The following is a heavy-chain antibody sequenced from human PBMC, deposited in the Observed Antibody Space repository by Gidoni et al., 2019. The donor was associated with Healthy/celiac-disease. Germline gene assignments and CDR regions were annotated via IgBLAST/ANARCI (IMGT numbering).Heavy chain of an antibody. J-gene: IGHJ6*02. D-gene: IGHD3-10*01. CDR3: ARDKDYGSGSYFGPGYYYYYYGMDV. CDR2: ISSSSSYI. V-gene: IGHV3-21*01. CDR1: GFTFSSYS. Sequence: EVQLVESGGGLVKPGGSLRLSCAASGFTFSSYSMNWVRQAPGKGLEWVSSISSSSSYIYYADSVKGRFTISRDNAKNSLYLQMNSLRAEDTAVYYCARDKDYGSGSYFGPGYYYYYYGMDVWGQGTTVTVSS.